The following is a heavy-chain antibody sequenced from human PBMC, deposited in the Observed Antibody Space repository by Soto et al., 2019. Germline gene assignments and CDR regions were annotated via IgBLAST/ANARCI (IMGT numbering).Heavy chain of an antibody. CDR3: ARIRQRSGDYYYGMDV. CDR2: IDWDDDK. Sequence: GSGPTLVNPPQTLTLTCTFSGFSLSTSGMCVSWIRQPPGKALEWLARIDWDDDKYYSTSLKTRLTISKNTSKNQVVLTMTNMDPVDTATYYCARIRQRSGDYYYGMDVWGQGTTVTVSS. V-gene: IGHV2-70*11. CDR1: GFSLSTSGMC. D-gene: IGHD2-15*01. J-gene: IGHJ6*02.